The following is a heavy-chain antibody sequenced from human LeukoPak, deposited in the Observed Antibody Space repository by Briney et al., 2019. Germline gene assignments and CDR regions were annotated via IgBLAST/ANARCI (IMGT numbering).Heavy chain of an antibody. Sequence: ASVKVSCKASGYTFTSYGISWVRQAPGQGLEWMGWISAYNGNTNYAQKLQGRVTMTTDTSTSTAYMELRSLRSDDTAVYYCARVTPYCSSTSCPNRDAFDIWGQGTMVTVSS. V-gene: IGHV1-18*01. CDR3: ARVTPYCSSTSCPNRDAFDI. CDR2: ISAYNGNT. J-gene: IGHJ3*02. CDR1: GYTFTSYG. D-gene: IGHD2-2*01.